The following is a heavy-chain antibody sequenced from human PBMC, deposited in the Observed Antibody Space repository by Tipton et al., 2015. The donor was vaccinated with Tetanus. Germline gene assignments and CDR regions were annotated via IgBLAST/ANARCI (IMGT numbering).Heavy chain of an antibody. Sequence: SLRLSCVASGFTFSNYWMHWVRQAPGKGLVWVSRINTDGSIRNYADSVKGRFTISRDNAANTLSLQMNSLRAEDTAVYYCTRDLGGYAGYWGQGTLVTVSS. CDR1: GFTFSNYW. J-gene: IGHJ4*02. CDR3: TRDLGGYAGY. CDR2: INTDGSIR. V-gene: IGHV3-74*01. D-gene: IGHD2-15*01.